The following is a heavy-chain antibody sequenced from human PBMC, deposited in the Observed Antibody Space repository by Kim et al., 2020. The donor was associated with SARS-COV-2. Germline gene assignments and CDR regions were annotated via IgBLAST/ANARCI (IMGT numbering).Heavy chain of an antibody. J-gene: IGHJ3*02. D-gene: IGHD3-10*01. V-gene: IGHV3-30*07. CDR3: ARGVLLWFGGDAFDI. Sequence: DPVKGRFTISRDNSKNTLYLQMNSLGAEDTAVYYCARGVLLWFGGDAFDIWGQGTMVTVSS.